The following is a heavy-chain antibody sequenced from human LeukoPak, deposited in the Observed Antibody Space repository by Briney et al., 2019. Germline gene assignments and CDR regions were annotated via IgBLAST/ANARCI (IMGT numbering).Heavy chain of an antibody. V-gene: IGHV1-24*01. CDR3: ATDPPLGVVAATPRTGY. CDR1: GNTLTELS. Sequence: GASVKVSCKVSGNTLTELSMHWVRQAPGKGLEWRGGFDPEDGETIYAQKFQGRVTMTEDTSTDTAYMELSSLKSEDTAVYYCATDPPLGVVAATPRTGYWGQGTLVTVSS. D-gene: IGHD2-15*01. CDR2: FDPEDGET. J-gene: IGHJ4*02.